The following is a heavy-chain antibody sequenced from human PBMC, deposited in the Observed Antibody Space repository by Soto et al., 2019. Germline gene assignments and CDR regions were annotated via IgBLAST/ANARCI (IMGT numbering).Heavy chain of an antibody. CDR2: IYHSGST. CDR1: GGSISSSNW. J-gene: IGHJ5*02. D-gene: IGHD3-10*01. V-gene: IGHV4-4*02. Sequence: QVQLQESGPGLVKPSGTLSLTCAVSGGSISSSNWWSWVRQPPGKGLEWIGEIYHSGSTNYNPSLKSRVTISVDKSKNQFSLKLSSVTAADTAVYYCASRSVLWFGELLGGGFDPWGQGTLVTVSS. CDR3: ASRSVLWFGELLGGGFDP.